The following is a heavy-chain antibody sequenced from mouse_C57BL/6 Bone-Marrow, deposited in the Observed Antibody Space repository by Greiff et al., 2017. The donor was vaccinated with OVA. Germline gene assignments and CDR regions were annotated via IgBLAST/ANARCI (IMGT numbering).Heavy chain of an antibody. D-gene: IGHD2-10*01. CDR1: GYTFTSYW. CDR3: ATYSIYYAMDY. Sequence: QLQLQQPGAELVKPGASVKMSCKASGYTFTSYWITWVKQRPGQGLEWIGDIYPGSGSTNYNEKFKSKATLTVDTSSSTAYMQLSSLTSEDSAVYYCATYSIYYAMDYWGQGTSVTVSS. CDR2: IYPGSGST. J-gene: IGHJ4*01. V-gene: IGHV1-55*01.